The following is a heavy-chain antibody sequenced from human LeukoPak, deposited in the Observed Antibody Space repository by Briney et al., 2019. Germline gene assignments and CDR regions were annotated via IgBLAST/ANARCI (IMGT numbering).Heavy chain of an antibody. D-gene: IGHD3-10*01. CDR1: GGSFSGYY. Sequence: PSETLSLTCAVYGGSFSGYYWSWIRQPPGKGLEWIGEINHSGSTNYNPSLKSRVTISVDTSKNQFSLKLSSVTAADTAVYYCARRSRITMVRELTPNPAYYFDYWGQGTLVTVSS. V-gene: IGHV4-34*01. CDR3: ARRSRITMVRELTPNPAYYFDY. CDR2: INHSGST. J-gene: IGHJ4*02.